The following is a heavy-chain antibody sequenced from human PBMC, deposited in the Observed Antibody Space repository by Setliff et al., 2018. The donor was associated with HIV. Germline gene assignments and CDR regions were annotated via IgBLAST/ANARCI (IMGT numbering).Heavy chain of an antibody. J-gene: IGHJ3*02. CDR2: ISGRDSYT. CDR3: ARAMVPDSSGYYRPPAFDI. CDR1: GFTFSDDY. V-gene: IGHV3-11*05. Sequence: LRLSCAASGFTFSDDYMSWIRQAPGKGLEWVSYISGRDSYTNYADSVKGRFTISRDNSKNTLYLQMNSLRAEDTAVYYCARAMVPDSSGYYRPPAFDIWGQGTMVTVSS. D-gene: IGHD3-22*01.